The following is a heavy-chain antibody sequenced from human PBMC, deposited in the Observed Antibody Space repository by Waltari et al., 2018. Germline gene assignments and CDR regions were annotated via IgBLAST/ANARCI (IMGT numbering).Heavy chain of an antibody. J-gene: IGHJ3*02. Sequence: EVQLLESGGGLVPPGGSLRLSCAAYGFPFSSYAMSWVRQAPGEGLEWVSAISGSGGITFYADSVKGRFTISRDNSKNTLYLQMNSLRAEDTAVYYCAKDPTLAPDAFDIWGQGTMVTVSS. CDR2: ISGSGGIT. D-gene: IGHD3-16*01. V-gene: IGHV3-23*01. CDR3: AKDPTLAPDAFDI. CDR1: GFPFSSYA.